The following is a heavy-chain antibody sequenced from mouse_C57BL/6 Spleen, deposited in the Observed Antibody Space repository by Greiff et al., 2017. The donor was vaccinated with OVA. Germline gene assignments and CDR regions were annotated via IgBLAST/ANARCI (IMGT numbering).Heavy chain of an antibody. CDR3: ARAGVITTVVAPYAMDY. Sequence: QVQLQQSGPGLVQPSQSLSITCTVSGFSLTSYGVHWVRQSPGKGLEWLGVIWSGGSTDYNAAFISRLSISKDNSKSQVFFKMNSLRADDTAIYYCARAGVITTVVAPYAMDYWGQGTSVTVSS. CDR2: IWSGGST. D-gene: IGHD1-1*01. CDR1: GFSLTSYG. J-gene: IGHJ4*01. V-gene: IGHV2-2*01.